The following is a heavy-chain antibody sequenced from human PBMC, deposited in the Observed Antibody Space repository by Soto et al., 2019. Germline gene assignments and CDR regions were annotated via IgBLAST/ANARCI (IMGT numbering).Heavy chain of an antibody. V-gene: IGHV3-33*01. CDR3: ARDEYSSSFDY. J-gene: IGHJ4*02. D-gene: IGHD6-6*01. CDR1: GFTFSSYG. Sequence: GGSLRLSCAASGFTFSSYGMHWVRQAPGKGLEWVAVIWYDGSNKYYADSVKGRFTISRDNSKNTLYLQMNSLRAEDTAVYYCARDEYSSSFDYWGQGTLGTVSS. CDR2: IWYDGSNK.